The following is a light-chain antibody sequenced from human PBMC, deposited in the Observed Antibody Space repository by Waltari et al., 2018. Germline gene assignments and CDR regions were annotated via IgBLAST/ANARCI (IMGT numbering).Light chain of an antibody. V-gene: IGKV4-1*01. CDR3: QQYYRSPSLT. CDR2: WAS. Sequence: DIVMTQSPDCLAVPLGERATINCKSNQSLLFSSNNKNHLAWYQQKTGQPPKLLIYWASTRESGVPDRVSGSGSGTDFTLTITSLQTEDVAVYYCQQYYRSPSLTFGGGTKVEIK. CDR1: QSLLFSSNNKNH. J-gene: IGKJ4*01.